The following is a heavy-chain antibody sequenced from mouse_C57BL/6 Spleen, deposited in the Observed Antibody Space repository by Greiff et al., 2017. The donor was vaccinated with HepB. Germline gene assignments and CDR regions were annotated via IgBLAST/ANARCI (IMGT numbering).Heavy chain of an antibody. CDR2: ISSGSSTI. V-gene: IGHV5-17*01. J-gene: IGHJ4*01. Sequence: DVQLVESGGGLVKPGGSLKLSCAASGFTFSDYGMHWVRQAPEKGLEWVAYISSGSSTIYYADTVKGRFTISRDNAKNTLFLQMTSLRSEDTAMYYCARHWDVSYYSAMDYWGQGTSVTVSS. CDR1: GFTFSDYG. D-gene: IGHD4-1*01. CDR3: ARHWDVSYYSAMDY.